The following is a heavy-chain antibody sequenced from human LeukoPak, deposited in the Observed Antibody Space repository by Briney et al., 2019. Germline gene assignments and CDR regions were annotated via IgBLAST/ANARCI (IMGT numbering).Heavy chain of an antibody. CDR2: INWNGGST. CDR1: GFTFDDYG. D-gene: IGHD3-10*01. Sequence: PGGSLRLSCAASGFTFDDYGMSWVRHAPGKGLEWVSGINWNGGSTVYADSVKGRFTISRDNAKNSLYLQMNSLRAEDTALYYCAKEARYYYGSGSYVTYWGQGTLVTVSS. CDR3: AKEARYYYGSGSYVTY. J-gene: IGHJ4*02. V-gene: IGHV3-20*04.